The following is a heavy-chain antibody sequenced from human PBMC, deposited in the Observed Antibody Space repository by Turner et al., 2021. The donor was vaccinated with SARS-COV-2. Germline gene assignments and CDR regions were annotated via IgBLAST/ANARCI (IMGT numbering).Heavy chain of an antibody. V-gene: IGHV3-30*03. CDR2: ISFDGSKK. CDR3: ARDYCSGSSCHPRAGGLYYYYYAMDV. J-gene: IGHJ6*02. CDR1: GFTFSSYG. D-gene: IGHD2-2*01. Sequence: QVQLVESGGGVVQPGRSLRLSCAASGFTFSSYGMHWVRQAPGKGLEWVAIISFDGSKKYYADSVKGRFTISRDNSKNTVHLQMSSLRADDTALFYCARDYCSGSSCHPRAGGLYYYYYAMDVWGQGTTVTVSS.